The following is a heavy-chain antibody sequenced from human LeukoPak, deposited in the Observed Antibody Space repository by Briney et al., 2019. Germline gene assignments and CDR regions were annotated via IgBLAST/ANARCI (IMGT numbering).Heavy chain of an antibody. CDR3: AKENNIWFGELLSGVDY. V-gene: IGHV3-48*03. Sequence: GGSLRLSCAASGFTFSVYEMHWVRQAPGKGLEWVSYISSSGGTMYYADSVKGRFTISRDNSKNTLYLQMNSLRAEDTAVYYCAKENNIWFGELLSGVDYWGQGTLVTVSS. J-gene: IGHJ4*02. D-gene: IGHD3-10*01. CDR1: GFTFSVYE. CDR2: ISSSGGTM.